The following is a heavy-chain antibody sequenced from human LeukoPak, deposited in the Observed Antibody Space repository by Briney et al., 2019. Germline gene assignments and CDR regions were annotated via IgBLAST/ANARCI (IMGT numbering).Heavy chain of an antibody. J-gene: IGHJ4*02. CDR3: AKGYCGGGTCYSGFL. V-gene: IGHV3-30*02. Sequence: GGSLRLSCAASGFTFSSYGMHWVRQAPGKGPEWVAFIRYDGSNKYYADSVKGRFTISRDNSKNTLYLQMNSLRAEDTAVYYCAKGYCGGGTCYSGFLWGQGTLVTVSS. CDR2: IRYDGSNK. CDR1: GFTFSSYG. D-gene: IGHD2-15*01.